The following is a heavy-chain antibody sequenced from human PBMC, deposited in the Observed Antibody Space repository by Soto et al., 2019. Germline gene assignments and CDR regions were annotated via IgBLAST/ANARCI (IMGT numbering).Heavy chain of an antibody. J-gene: IGHJ6*02. CDR1: GGSISSGGYS. CDR3: ARDCYGMDV. Sequence: SETLSLTCTVSGGSISSGGYSWTWIRQSPGKGLEWIGYTYQSGSAYYNPSLKSRVTISVDRSKNQFSLNLTSVTAADTAVYYCARDCYGMDVWGQGTTVTVSS. V-gene: IGHV4-30-2*06. CDR2: TYQSGSA.